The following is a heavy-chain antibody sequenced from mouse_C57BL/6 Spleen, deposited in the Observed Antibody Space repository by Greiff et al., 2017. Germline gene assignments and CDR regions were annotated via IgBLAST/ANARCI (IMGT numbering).Heavy chain of an antibody. J-gene: IGHJ4*01. Sequence: EVMLVESGGDLVKPGGSLKLSCAASGFTFSSYGMSWVRQTPDKRLEWVATISSGGSYTYYPDSVKGRFTISRDNAKNTLYLQMSSLKSEDTAMYYCARRGCIYDGYPFAMDYWGQGTSVTVSS. V-gene: IGHV5-6*02. CDR1: GFTFSSYG. CDR3: ARRGCIYDGYPFAMDY. CDR2: ISSGGSYT. D-gene: IGHD2-3*01.